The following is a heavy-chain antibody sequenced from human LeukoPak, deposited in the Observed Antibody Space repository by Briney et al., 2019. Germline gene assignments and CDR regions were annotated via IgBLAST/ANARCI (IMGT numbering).Heavy chain of an antibody. CDR1: GFTFSDYY. Sequence: GGSLRLSCAASGFTFSDYYMSWIRQAPGKGLEWVSYISSSGSTIYYADSVKGRFTISRDNAKNSLYLQMNSLRAEDTAVYYCARGPPSEVPAAPNWFDPWGQGTLVTVSS. CDR2: ISSSGSTI. V-gene: IGHV3-11*01. D-gene: IGHD2-2*01. CDR3: ARGPPSEVPAAPNWFDP. J-gene: IGHJ5*02.